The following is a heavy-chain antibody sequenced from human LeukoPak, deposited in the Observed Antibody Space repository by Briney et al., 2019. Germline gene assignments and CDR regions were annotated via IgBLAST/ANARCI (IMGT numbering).Heavy chain of an antibody. CDR3: ARGNCDSSGYFDS. V-gene: IGHV4-59*01. CDR2: IYYSGST. Sequence: SETLSLTCTVSGGSISSYYWSWIRQPPGKGREGVGYIYYSGSTNYNPSLKSRITISVDTSKNQFSLKLRSVTAADAAVYYCARGNCDSSGYFDSWGQGTLVTVSS. D-gene: IGHD3-22*01. CDR1: GGSISSYY. J-gene: IGHJ4*02.